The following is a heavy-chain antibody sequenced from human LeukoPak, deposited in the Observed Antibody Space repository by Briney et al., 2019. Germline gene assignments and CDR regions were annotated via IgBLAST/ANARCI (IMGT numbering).Heavy chain of an antibody. CDR3: AGDKDYYDSSAPFDY. D-gene: IGHD3-22*01. CDR2: IIPIFGTA. V-gene: IGHV1-69*06. CDR1: GGTFSSYA. Sequence: ASVKVSCKASGGTFSSYAISWVRQAPGQGLESMGRIIPIFGTANYAQKFQGRVTITADKSTSTAYMELSSLRSEDTAVYYCAGDKDYYDSSAPFDYWGQGTLVTVSS. J-gene: IGHJ4*02.